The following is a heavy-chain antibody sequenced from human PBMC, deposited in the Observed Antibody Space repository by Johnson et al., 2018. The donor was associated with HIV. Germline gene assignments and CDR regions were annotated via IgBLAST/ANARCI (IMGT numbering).Heavy chain of an antibody. D-gene: IGHD1-26*01. J-gene: IGHJ3*02. CDR3: AREYRERIVGATLHDAFDI. Sequence: VQLVESGGGLVQPGRSLRLSCAASGFIFSSYDMHWVRQATGRGLEWVSGIGTAGDTYYADSVKGRFTISRDNSKNTLYLQMNSLRAEDTAVYYCAREYRERIVGATLHDAFDIGGQGTKVTVS. CDR1: GFIFSSYD. CDR2: IGTAGDT. V-gene: IGHV3-13*01.